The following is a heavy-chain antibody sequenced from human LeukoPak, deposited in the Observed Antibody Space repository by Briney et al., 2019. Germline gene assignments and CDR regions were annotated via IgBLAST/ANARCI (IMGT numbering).Heavy chain of an antibody. Sequence: SETLSLTCTVSGGSISSYYWSWIRQPAGKGLEWIGRIYTSGSTNYNPSLKSRVTMSVGTSKNQFSLKLSSVTAADTAVYYCARDGHYYDSSGSTEYFQHWGQGTLVTVSS. J-gene: IGHJ1*01. D-gene: IGHD3-22*01. CDR1: GGSISSYY. CDR3: ARDGHYYDSSGSTEYFQH. V-gene: IGHV4-4*07. CDR2: IYTSGST.